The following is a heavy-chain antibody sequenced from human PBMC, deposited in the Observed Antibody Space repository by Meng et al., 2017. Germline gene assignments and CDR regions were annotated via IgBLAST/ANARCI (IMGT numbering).Heavy chain of an antibody. D-gene: IGHD1-26*01. CDR2: INHSGST. V-gene: IGHV4-34*01. CDR1: GFPFSTYV. Sequence: GSLRLSCAASGFPFSTYVMSWVRQPPGKGLEWIGEINHSGSTNYNPSLKSRVTISVDTSKNQFSLKLSSVTAADTAVYYCARCSVGANDAFDIWGQGTMVTVSS. CDR3: ARCSVGANDAFDI. J-gene: IGHJ3*02.